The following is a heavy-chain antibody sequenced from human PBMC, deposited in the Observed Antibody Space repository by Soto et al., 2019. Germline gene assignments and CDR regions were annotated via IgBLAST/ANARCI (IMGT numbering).Heavy chain of an antibody. J-gene: IGHJ6*02. V-gene: IGHV2-5*02. D-gene: IGHD2-15*01. CDR3: AYLPCSGGSCYWFSFSGMDV. CDR2: IYWDDDK. CDR1: GFSLSTSGVG. Sequence: QITLKESGPTLVKPTQTLTRTCTFSGFSLSTSGVGVACISQPPGKALEWLALIYWDDDKRYRPSLESRLTITKDTSKNQVVLTMTNMDSVDTATYYCAYLPCSGGSCYWFSFSGMDVWGQGTTVTVSS.